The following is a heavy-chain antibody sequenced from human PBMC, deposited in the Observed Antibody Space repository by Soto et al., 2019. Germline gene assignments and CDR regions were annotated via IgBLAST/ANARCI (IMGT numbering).Heavy chain of an antibody. D-gene: IGHD1-20*01. CDR1: GGSISSGDYY. Sequence: PSETLSLTCTVSGGSISSGDYYWNWIRQPPGRGLEWIGYIYYSGSTYYNPSLKSRVAISVDTSKSQFSLKLSSVTAADTAMYYCARDFNSPEGNWFDPWGQGTLVTVSS. CDR2: IYYSGST. V-gene: IGHV4-30-4*01. CDR3: ARDFNSPEGNWFDP. J-gene: IGHJ5*02.